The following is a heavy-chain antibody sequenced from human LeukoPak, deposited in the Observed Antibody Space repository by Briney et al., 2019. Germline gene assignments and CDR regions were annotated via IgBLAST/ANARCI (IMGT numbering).Heavy chain of an antibody. Sequence: ASVKVSCKASGYKFTGSYMHWVRQAPGQGPEWMGWINPISGRTSYAQKFVGRVTLTRNTSITTAYMELGSLTSDDTAVYYCARDSVAIVAVIYPCFDTWGQRTHVTVSS. CDR1: GYKFTGSY. D-gene: IGHD3-16*02. V-gene: IGHV1-2*02. J-gene: IGHJ5*02. CDR3: ARDSVAIVAVIYPCFDT. CDR2: INPISGRT.